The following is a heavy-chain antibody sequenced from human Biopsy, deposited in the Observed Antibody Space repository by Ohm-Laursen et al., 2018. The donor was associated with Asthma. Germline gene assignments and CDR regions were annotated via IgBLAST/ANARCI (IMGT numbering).Heavy chain of an antibody. J-gene: IGHJ5*02. Sequence: SLRLSCSATGFAFNNSSMTWVRQAPGKGLEWVSSTSASGVRTFYADSVKGRFTVSRDSSRNTLYLQLSTLRVEDTAVYFCAKITTDRQKANNWFDPWGQGTLVTVSS. CDR3: AKITTDRQKANNWFDP. CDR1: GFAFNNSS. CDR2: TSASGVRT. D-gene: IGHD3-22*01. V-gene: IGHV3-23*01.